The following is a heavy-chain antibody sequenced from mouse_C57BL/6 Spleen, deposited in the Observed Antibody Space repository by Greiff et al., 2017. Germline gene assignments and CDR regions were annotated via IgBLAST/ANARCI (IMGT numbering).Heavy chain of an antibody. CDR2: IYPGDGDT. D-gene: IGHD2-4*01. V-gene: IGHV1-82*01. CDR3: AREDDYDVYYAMDY. Sequence: QVQLQQSGPELVKPGASVKISCKASGYAFSSSWMNWVKQRPGKGLEWIGRIYPGDGDTNYNGKFKGKATLTADKSSSTAYMQLSILTSEDSAVYFCAREDDYDVYYAMDYWGQGTSVTVSS. CDR1: GYAFSSSW. J-gene: IGHJ4*01.